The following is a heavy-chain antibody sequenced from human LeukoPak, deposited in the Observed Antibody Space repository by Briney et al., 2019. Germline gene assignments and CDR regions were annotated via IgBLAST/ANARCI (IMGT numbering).Heavy chain of an antibody. CDR1: GXSISSYY. CDR2: IHYSGST. J-gene: IGHJ4*02. Sequence: PSETLSLTCTVSGXSISSYYWRWIRQPPGKGLEWIAHIHYSGSTNHNPYLKSRVTISVDTSKNQFSLKLSSVTAADTAVYYCARTDSSGWYVFDYWGQGTLVTVSS. CDR3: ARTDSSGWYVFDY. D-gene: IGHD6-19*01. V-gene: IGHV4-59*01.